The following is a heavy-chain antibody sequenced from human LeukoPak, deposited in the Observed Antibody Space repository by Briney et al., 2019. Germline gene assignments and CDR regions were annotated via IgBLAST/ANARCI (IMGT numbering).Heavy chain of an antibody. J-gene: IGHJ6*04. D-gene: IGHD3-10*02. CDR2: ISSSGSTI. CDR1: GFTFSSYE. Sequence: PGGSLRLSCAASGFTFSSYEMNWVRQAPGKGLEWVSYISSSGSTIYYADSVKDRFTISRDNAKNSLYLQMNSLRAEDTAVNYCAELGITMIGGVWGKGTTVTISS. CDR3: AELGITMIGGV. V-gene: IGHV3-48*03.